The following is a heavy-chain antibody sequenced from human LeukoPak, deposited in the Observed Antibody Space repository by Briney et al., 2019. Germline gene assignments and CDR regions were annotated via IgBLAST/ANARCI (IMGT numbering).Heavy chain of an antibody. Sequence: SVQVSCKASGGTFSSYAISWVRQAPGQGLEWMGGIIPIFGTANYAQKFQGRVTITTDESTSTAYMELSSLRSEDTAVYYCARGYYYGSGSYQPLYYYYYMDVWGKGTTVTVSS. CDR3: ARGYYYGSGSYQPLYYYYYMDV. J-gene: IGHJ6*03. CDR1: GGTFSSYA. CDR2: IIPIFGTA. V-gene: IGHV1-69*05. D-gene: IGHD3-10*01.